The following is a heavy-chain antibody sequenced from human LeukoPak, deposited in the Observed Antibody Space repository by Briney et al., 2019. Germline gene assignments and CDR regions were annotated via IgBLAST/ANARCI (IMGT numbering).Heavy chain of an antibody. CDR3: AREGPKGAATTPGRAPLGYGY. CDR1: GYTFTGYY. D-gene: IGHD2-15*01. V-gene: IGHV1-2*02. CDR2: INPNSGGT. Sequence: ASVKVSCKASGYTFTGYYMHWVRQAPGQGLKWMGWINPNSGGTNYAQKFQGRVTMTRDTSISTAYMELSRLRSDDTAVYYCAREGPKGAATTPGRAPLGYGYWGQGTLVTVSS. J-gene: IGHJ4*02.